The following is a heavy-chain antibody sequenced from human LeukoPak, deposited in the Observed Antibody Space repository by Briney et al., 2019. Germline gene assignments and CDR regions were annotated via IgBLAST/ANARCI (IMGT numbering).Heavy chain of an antibody. CDR1: GYTLIGYV. V-gene: IGHV3-23*01. Sequence: GCLRLSCVASGYTLIGYVMSGVCDALGRGGGCGSRISNSGGSTYYADSVKGRFTISRDNSKNTLFLHMNTLRAEDTAIYYCAKDHTVGASYWYFDLWGRGTLVTVSS. J-gene: IGHJ2*01. CDR3: AKDHTVGASYWYFDL. D-gene: IGHD1-26*01. CDR2: ISNSGGST.